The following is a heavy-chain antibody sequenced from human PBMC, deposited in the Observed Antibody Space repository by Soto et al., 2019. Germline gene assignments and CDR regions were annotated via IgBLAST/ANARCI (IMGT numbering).Heavy chain of an antibody. Sequence: QVQLVESGGGVVQPGRSLRLSCAASGFTFSSYAMHWVRQAPGKGLEWVAVISYDGSNKYYADSVKGRFTISRDNSKNPXXLQMNSLRAEDTAVYYCARDGENVLVPAAMGWFVPWGQGTLVTVSS. CDR2: ISYDGSNK. CDR1: GFTFSSYA. CDR3: ARDGENVLVPAAMGWFVP. V-gene: IGHV3-30-3*01. D-gene: IGHD2-2*01. J-gene: IGHJ5*02.